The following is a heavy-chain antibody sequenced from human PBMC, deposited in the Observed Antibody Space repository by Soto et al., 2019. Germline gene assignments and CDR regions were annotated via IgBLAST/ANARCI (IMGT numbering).Heavy chain of an antibody. CDR2: ISYDGSNK. J-gene: IGHJ4*02. V-gene: IGHV3-30-3*01. CDR1: GFTFSSYA. D-gene: IGHD3-22*01. CDR3: ARDLVGYYDSSGYWPPSEIDY. Sequence: QVQLVESGGGVVQPGRSLRLSCAASGFTFSSYAMHWVRQAPGKGLEWVAVISYDGSNKYYADSVKGRFTISRDNSKNTLYLQMNSLRAEDTAVYYCARDLVGYYDSSGYWPPSEIDYWGQVTLVTVSS.